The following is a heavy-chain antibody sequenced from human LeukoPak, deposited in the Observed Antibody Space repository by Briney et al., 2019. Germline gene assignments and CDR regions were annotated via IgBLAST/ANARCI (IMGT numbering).Heavy chain of an antibody. CDR2: IYTSGNT. D-gene: IGHD6-13*01. Sequence: SETLSLTCTVSGDSISSYYWSWIRQPAGKGLEWIGRIYTSGNTKYNPSLKSRVTMSLDTSKNQFSLKLSSVTAADTAVYYCARSRGGYSSSWQRYFDYWGQGTLVTVSS. CDR3: ARSRGGYSSSWQRYFDY. CDR1: GDSISSYY. J-gene: IGHJ4*02. V-gene: IGHV4-4*07.